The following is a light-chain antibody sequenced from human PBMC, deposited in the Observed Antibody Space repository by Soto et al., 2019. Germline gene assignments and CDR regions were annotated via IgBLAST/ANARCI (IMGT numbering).Light chain of an antibody. CDR1: QSISSW. V-gene: IGKV1-5*01. CDR2: DAS. J-gene: IGKJ1*01. Sequence: DIQMPQSPSTLSASVGDRVTITCRASQSISSWLAWYQQKPGKAPKLLIYDASSLESGVPSRFSGSGSGTEFTLTISSLQPDDFATYYCQQYNSYSWTVGQGTKVDI. CDR3: QQYNSYSWT.